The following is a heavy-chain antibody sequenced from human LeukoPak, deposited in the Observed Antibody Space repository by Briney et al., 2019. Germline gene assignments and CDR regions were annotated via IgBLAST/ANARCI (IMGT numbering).Heavy chain of an antibody. CDR1: SGSISSGSYY. V-gene: IGHV4-61*02. CDR2: IYTSGST. D-gene: IGHD3-22*01. J-gene: IGHJ3*02. Sequence: SQTLSLTCTVSSGSISSGSYYWSWIRQPAGKGLEWIGRIYTSGSTNYNPSLKSRVTISVDTSKNQFSLKLSSVTAADTAVYYCARGGYYYDSRGGTFDIWGQGTMVTVSS. CDR3: ARGGYYYDSRGGTFDI.